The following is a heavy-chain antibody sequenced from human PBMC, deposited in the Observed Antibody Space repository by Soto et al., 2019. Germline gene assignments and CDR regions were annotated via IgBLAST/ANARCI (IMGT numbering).Heavy chain of an antibody. CDR3: ARDRTPGYCSGGSCSIDY. CDR1: GFTFSSYG. D-gene: IGHD2-15*01. V-gene: IGHV3-33*01. J-gene: IGHJ4*02. CDR2: IWYDGSNK. Sequence: GGSLRLSCAASGFTFSSYGMHWVRQAPGKGLEWVAVIWYDGSNKYYADSVKGRITISRENSKNTLYLQMNSLRAEDTAVYYCARDRTPGYCSGGSCSIDYWGQGTLVTVSS.